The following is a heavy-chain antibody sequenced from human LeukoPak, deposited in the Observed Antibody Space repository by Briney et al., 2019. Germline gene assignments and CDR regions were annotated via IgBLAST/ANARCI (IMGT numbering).Heavy chain of an antibody. D-gene: IGHD6-13*01. CDR3: ARESGGAAAGYYFDC. CDR2: IKQDGSEK. CDR1: GFTFSSYW. J-gene: IGHJ4*02. V-gene: IGHV3-7*01. Sequence: GGSLRLSCAASGFTFSSYWMSWVRQAPGKGLEWVANIKQDGSEKYYVDSVKGRFTISRDNAKNSLYLQMNSLRAEDTAVYYCARESGGAAAGYYFDCWGQGTLVTVSS.